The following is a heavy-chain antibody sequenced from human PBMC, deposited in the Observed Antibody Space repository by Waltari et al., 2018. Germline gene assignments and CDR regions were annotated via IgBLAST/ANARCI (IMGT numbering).Heavy chain of an antibody. V-gene: IGHV4-4*07. J-gene: IGHJ4*02. D-gene: IGHD5-12*01. CDR3: ARRYNGYDYSYFDY. CDR1: GGSNSTYH. CDR2: FYPSGTT. Sequence: QVQLQESGPGLVKPSETLSLTCTVSGGSNSTYHWSWIRQPAGRGLEWIGRFYPSGTTNYNPSLKSRVTMSVDASKNLFSLRLSSVTAADTAVYYCARRYNGYDYSYFDYWGQGTLVTVSS.